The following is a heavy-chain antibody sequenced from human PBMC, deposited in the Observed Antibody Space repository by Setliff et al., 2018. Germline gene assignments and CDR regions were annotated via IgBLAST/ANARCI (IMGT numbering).Heavy chain of an antibody. CDR3: ARDRGSSSLVRGLMRDY. V-gene: IGHV3-30-3*01. CDR1: GFTFSSYW. Sequence: GGSLRLSCAASGFTFSSYWMSWVRQAPGKGLEWVAVISYDGSNKYYADSVKGRFTISRDNSKNTLYLQMNSLRAEDTAVYYCARDRGSSSLVRGLMRDYWGQGTQVTVSS. CDR2: ISYDGSNK. J-gene: IGHJ4*02. D-gene: IGHD3-10*01.